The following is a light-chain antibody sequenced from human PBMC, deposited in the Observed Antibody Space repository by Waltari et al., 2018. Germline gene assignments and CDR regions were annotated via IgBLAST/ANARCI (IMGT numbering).Light chain of an antibody. CDR1: NLGDKY. J-gene: IGLJ2*01. CDR2: QHY. V-gene: IGLV3-1*01. CDR3: LTWDTNTAV. Sequence: SYELSQPPSVSVSPGQTATITCSGDNLGDKYACWYQQKPGQSPVLVIYQHYKRPSGNPDRFSGSKSGNTASLTISGTQSMDEADYYCLTWDTNTAVFGGGTKLTVL.